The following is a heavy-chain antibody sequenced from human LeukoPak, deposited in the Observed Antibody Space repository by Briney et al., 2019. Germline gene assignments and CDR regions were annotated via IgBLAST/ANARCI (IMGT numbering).Heavy chain of an antibody. J-gene: IGHJ6*02. CDR3: ARDSRDCSGASCIHYFYYYGLDV. D-gene: IGHD2-15*01. Sequence: SETLSLTCAVSGGSISSSNWWGWVRPPPGRGLEWIGEIYHSESTSYNPSLKSRVTISVDKSKNQFSLKLSSVTAADTAVYYCARDSRDCSGASCIHYFYYYGLDVWGQGTSVTVPS. CDR1: GGSISSSNW. CDR2: IYHSEST. V-gene: IGHV4-4*02.